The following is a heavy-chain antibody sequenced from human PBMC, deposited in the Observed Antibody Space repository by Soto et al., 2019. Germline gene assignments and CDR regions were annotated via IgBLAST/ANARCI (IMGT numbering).Heavy chain of an antibody. CDR1: GYTFSGYY. Sequence: QVHLVQSGAEVKKPGASVKVSCKASGYTFSGYYMHWVRQAPGQGLEWMGWINPVSGGTNYAQKFQGRVNMTRDTSISTTYMELGSLRSDDTAVYYCVRGIAAVGTVGVYWGQGTLVTVSS. D-gene: IGHD6-13*01. V-gene: IGHV1-2*02. CDR3: VRGIAAVGTVGVY. CDR2: INPVSGGT. J-gene: IGHJ4*02.